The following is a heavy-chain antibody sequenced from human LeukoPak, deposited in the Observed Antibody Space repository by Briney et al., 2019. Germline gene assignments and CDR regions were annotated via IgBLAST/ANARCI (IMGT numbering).Heavy chain of an antibody. Sequence: PSETLSLTCTVSGGSISSYYWTWIRRPPGKGLEWIGYMYYTGRTNYNPSLKSRVTISADTSKNQFSLKLSSVTAADTAVYYCARGYGGNAKIDYWGQGTLVTVSS. CDR3: ARGYGGNAKIDY. J-gene: IGHJ4*02. CDR2: MYYTGRT. D-gene: IGHD4-23*01. V-gene: IGHV4-59*01. CDR1: GGSISSYY.